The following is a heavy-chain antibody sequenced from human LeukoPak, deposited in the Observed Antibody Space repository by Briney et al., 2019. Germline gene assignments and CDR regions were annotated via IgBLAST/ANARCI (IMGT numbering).Heavy chain of an antibody. CDR1: GFTFSSYS. V-gene: IGHV3-69-1*02. D-gene: IGHD3-10*01. Sequence: KSGGSLRLSCAASGFTFSSYSMNWVRQAPGKGLEWVSSISSGSTIYYADSVKGRFTISRDNAKNSLYLQMNSLRAEDTAVYYCARAGYYGSGTYLDYWGQGTLVTVSS. CDR2: ISSGSTI. CDR3: ARAGYYGSGTYLDY. J-gene: IGHJ4*02.